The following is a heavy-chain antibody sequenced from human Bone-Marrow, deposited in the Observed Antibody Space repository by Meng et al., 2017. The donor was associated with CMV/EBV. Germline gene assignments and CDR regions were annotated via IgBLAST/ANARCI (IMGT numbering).Heavy chain of an antibody. Sequence: GESLKISCAASGFRFTSYWMHWVRQAPGKGLVWVSRINSDGSSIRYADSVKGRFTISRDNAKNTVYLQMNSLRGEDTAVYYCARDTSNQHSFGYWGQGTLVTVSS. V-gene: IGHV3-74*01. CDR1: GFRFTSYW. CDR3: ARDTSNQHSFGY. J-gene: IGHJ4*02. CDR2: INSDGSSI.